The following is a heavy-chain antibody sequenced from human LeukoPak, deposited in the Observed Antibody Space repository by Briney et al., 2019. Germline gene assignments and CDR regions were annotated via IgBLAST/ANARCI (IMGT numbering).Heavy chain of an antibody. CDR3: AICPQYCSSTSCCFDY. J-gene: IGHJ4*01. Sequence: GESLRISCKGSGYSFTSYWISWVRQMPGKGLEWMGRIDPSDSYTNYSPSFQGHVTISADKSISTAYLQWSSLKASDTAMYYCAICPQYCSSTSCCFDYGAKEPLVTVPS. D-gene: IGHD2-2*01. CDR2: IDPSDSYT. CDR1: GYSFTSYW. V-gene: IGHV5-10-1*01.